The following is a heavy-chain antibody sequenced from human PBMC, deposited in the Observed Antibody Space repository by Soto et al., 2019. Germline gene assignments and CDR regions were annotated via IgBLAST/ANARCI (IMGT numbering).Heavy chain of an antibody. CDR3: ARAPPYSSGWPFDY. J-gene: IGHJ4*02. V-gene: IGHV6-1*01. Sequence: SQTLSLTCAISGDSVSSNSAAWNWIRQSPSRGPEWLGRTYYRSKWYNDYAVSVKSRITINPDTSKNQFSLQLNSVTPEDTAVYYCARAPPYSSGWPFDYWGQGTLVTVSS. CDR2: TYYRSKWYN. D-gene: IGHD6-19*01. CDR1: GDSVSSNSAA.